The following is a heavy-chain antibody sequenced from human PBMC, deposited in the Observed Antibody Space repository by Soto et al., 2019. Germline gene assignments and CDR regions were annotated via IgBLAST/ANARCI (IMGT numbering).Heavy chain of an antibody. CDR1: GFTFSRYW. CDR3: AKDLLWGQSDY. D-gene: IGHD3-16*01. Sequence: EVQLVESGGGLVQPGGSLRLSCAVSGFTFSRYWMHWFRQDPGNGLVWVSSINTDGTNTQYADSVRGRFTGSRHNAKTPVYLQMISLRSEDTAVYYCAKDLLWGQSDYWGQGTLVVVSS. J-gene: IGHJ4*02. CDR2: INTDGTNT. V-gene: IGHV3-74*03.